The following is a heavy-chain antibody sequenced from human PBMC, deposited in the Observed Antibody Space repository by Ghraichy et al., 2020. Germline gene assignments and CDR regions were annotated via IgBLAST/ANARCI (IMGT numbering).Heavy chain of an antibody. Sequence: GALRLSCAASGFTFSSYEMNWVRQAPGKGLEWVSYISSSGSTIYYADSVKGRFTISRDNAKNSLYLQMNSLRAEDTAVYYCARRLLLLDYWGQGTLVTVSS. CDR1: GFTFSSYE. V-gene: IGHV3-48*03. J-gene: IGHJ4*02. CDR2: ISSSGSTI. CDR3: ARRLLLLDY. D-gene: IGHD2-15*01.